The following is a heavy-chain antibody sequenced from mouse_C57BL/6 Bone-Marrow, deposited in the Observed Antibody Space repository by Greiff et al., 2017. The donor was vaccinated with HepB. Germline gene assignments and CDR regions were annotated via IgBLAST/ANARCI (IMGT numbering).Heavy chain of an antibody. D-gene: IGHD2-3*01. CDR1: GYAFSSSW. J-gene: IGHJ3*01. CDR2: IYPGDGDT. CDR3: ARGGGYYVWFAY. V-gene: IGHV1-82*01. Sequence: QVQLQQSGPELVKPGASVKISCKASGYAFSSSWMNWVKQRPGKGLEWIGRIYPGDGDTNYNGKFKGKATLTADKSSSTAYMQLSSLTSEDSAVYFCARGGGYYVWFAYWGQGTLVTVSA.